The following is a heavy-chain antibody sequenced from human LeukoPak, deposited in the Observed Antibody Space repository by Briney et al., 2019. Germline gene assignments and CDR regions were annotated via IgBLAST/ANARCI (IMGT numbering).Heavy chain of an antibody. V-gene: IGHV4-31*03. CDR2: IYYSGST. D-gene: IGHD5-24*01. CDR1: GGSISSGGYY. CDR3: ARVVKVGRGGYTYYFDY. J-gene: IGHJ4*02. Sequence: SETLSLTSTVSGGSISSGGYYWSWIRQHPGKGLEWIGYIYYSGSTYYNPSLKIRVTISVDTSKNQFTLKLSSVTAADTAVYYCARVVKVGRGGYTYYFDYWGQGTLVTVSS.